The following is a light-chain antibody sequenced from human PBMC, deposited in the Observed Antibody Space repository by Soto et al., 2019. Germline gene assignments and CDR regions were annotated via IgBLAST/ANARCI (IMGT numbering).Light chain of an antibody. V-gene: IGKV3-20*01. CDR2: GAS. CDR1: QSVSSSY. CDR3: HQYYSSPTN. Sequence: EIVLTQSPGTLSFSPGERATLSCRASQSVSSSYLAWYQQKVGQAPRLLIYGASTRATGIPDRFSGSGSGTDFTLTIDRLEPEDFAVYYCHQYYSSPTNFGGGTKGDI. J-gene: IGKJ4*01.